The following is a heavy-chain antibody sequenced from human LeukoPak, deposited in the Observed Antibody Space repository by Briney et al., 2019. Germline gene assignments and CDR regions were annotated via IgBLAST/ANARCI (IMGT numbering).Heavy chain of an antibody. Sequence: EGSVKVSCKASGYCFSTYGITRVRQAPGQGLEWMGWISAYNGHTNYAQNFQGRVTLTTDTPTNTGHMELRSLRADDTAIYYCARALNTWGSQWGFDIWGQGTMVTVSS. V-gene: IGHV1-18*01. CDR2: ISAYNGHT. J-gene: IGHJ3*02. CDR3: ARALNTWGSQWGFDI. D-gene: IGHD3-16*01. CDR1: GYCFSTYG.